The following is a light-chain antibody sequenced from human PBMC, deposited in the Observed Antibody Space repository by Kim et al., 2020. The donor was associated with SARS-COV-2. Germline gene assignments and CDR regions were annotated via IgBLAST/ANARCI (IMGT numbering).Light chain of an antibody. J-gene: IGLJ3*02. CDR3: YSAADNNAWV. V-gene: IGLV3-27*01. CDR2: KNS. Sequence: VSPGQSARSTCSEDVLAKKYARWFQQKPAQAPVLVIYKNSGPPSGILGRFSGSSSGTAVTLTIGGAHVEDADYYCCYSAADNNAWVFGGGTQLTVL. CDR1: VLAKKY.